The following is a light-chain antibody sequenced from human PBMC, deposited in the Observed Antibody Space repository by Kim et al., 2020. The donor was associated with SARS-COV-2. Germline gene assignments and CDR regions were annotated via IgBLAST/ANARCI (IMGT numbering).Light chain of an antibody. J-gene: IGKJ2*03. CDR3: QQYYSTPGS. V-gene: IGKV4-1*01. Sequence: ATINCKSRQSVLSSSNNKNYLAWYQQKPGQPPKLLIYWASTRESGVPDRFSGSGYGTDFTLPISSLQAEDVSVYYCQQYYSTPGSFGQGTKLEIK. CDR2: WAS. CDR1: QSVLSSSNNKNY.